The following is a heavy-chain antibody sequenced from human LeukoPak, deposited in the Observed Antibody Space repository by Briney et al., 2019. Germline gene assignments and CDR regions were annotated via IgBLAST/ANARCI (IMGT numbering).Heavy chain of an antibody. Sequence: GGSLRLSCAASGFSFSSFGMSWVRQAPGRGLQWVSSISGDGRDTFYADSVKGRFTISRDNSKNTLYLQMNSLRAEDTAVYYCAKVPHYYGSGSLDPWGQGTLVTVSS. CDR1: GFSFSSFG. V-gene: IGHV3-23*01. CDR3: AKVPHYYGSGSLDP. CDR2: ISGDGRDT. J-gene: IGHJ5*02. D-gene: IGHD3-10*01.